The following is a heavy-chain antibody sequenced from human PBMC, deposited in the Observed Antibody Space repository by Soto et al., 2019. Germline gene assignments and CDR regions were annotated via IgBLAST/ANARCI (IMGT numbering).Heavy chain of an antibody. CDR2: IYYSGST. CDR3: ARVPYYDSSGYLLGY. Sequence: SETLSLTCTVSGGSISSGDYYWSWIRQPPGKGLEWIGYIYYSGSTYYNPSLKSRVTISVDTSKNQFSLKLSSVTAADTAVYYCARVPYYDSSGYLLGYWGQGTLVT. V-gene: IGHV4-30-4*01. J-gene: IGHJ4*02. CDR1: GGSISSGDYY. D-gene: IGHD3-22*01.